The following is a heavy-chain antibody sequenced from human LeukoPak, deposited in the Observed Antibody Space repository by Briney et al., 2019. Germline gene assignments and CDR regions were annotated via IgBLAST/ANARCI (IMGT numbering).Heavy chain of an antibody. D-gene: IGHD4-17*01. Sequence: ASVKVSCKASGYTFTSYGITWVRQAPGQGLEWMGWISVYNNNTNSAQQFQDRLTMTTDTSTSTAYMELRSPKSDDTAAYYCASVTTVTFDYWGQGTLVTVSS. CDR3: ASVTTVTFDY. CDR1: GYTFTSYG. CDR2: ISVYNNNT. V-gene: IGHV1-18*01. J-gene: IGHJ4*02.